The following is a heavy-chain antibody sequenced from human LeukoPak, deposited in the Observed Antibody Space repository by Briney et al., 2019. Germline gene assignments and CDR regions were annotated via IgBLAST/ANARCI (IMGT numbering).Heavy chain of an antibody. D-gene: IGHD3-22*01. Sequence: PGGSLRLSCAASGFTFSSYWMSWVRQAPGKGLEWVANIKQDGSEKYYVDSVKGRFTISRDNAKNSLYLQMNSLRAEDTAVYYCAKVGAYYYDTSAYYPPHFDYWGQGTLVTVSS. V-gene: IGHV3-7*03. CDR1: GFTFSSYW. CDR3: AKVGAYYYDTSAYYPPHFDY. J-gene: IGHJ4*02. CDR2: IKQDGSEK.